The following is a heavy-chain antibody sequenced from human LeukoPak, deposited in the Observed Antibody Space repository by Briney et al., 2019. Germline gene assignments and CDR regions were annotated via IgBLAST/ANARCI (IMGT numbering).Heavy chain of an antibody. J-gene: IGHJ4*02. CDR1: GFTFSSYS. Sequence: GGSLRLSCAASGFTFSSYSMNWVRQAPGKGLEWVSSISSSSSYIYYADSVKGRFTISRDNAKNSLYLQMNSLRAEDTAVYYCARDTGWSRPYYFDYWGQGTLVTVSS. V-gene: IGHV3-21*01. D-gene: IGHD2-15*01. CDR2: ISSSSSYI. CDR3: ARDTGWSRPYYFDY.